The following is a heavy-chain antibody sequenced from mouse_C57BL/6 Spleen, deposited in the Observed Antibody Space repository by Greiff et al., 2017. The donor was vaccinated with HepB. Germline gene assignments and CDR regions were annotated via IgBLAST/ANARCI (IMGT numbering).Heavy chain of an antibody. V-gene: IGHV1-59*01. CDR3: ARNYDGARAMDY. Sequence: VQLQQPGAELVRPGTSVKLSCKASSYTFTSYWMHWVKQRPGQGLEWIGVIDPSDSYTNYNQKFKGKATLTVDTSSSTAYMQLSSLTSEDSAVYYCARNYDGARAMDYWGQGTSVTVSS. D-gene: IGHD1-1*01. CDR2: IDPSDSYT. CDR1: SYTFTSYW. J-gene: IGHJ4*01.